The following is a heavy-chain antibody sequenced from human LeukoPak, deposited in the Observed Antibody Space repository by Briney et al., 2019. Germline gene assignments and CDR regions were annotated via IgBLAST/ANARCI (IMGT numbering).Heavy chain of an antibody. D-gene: IGHD1-26*01. V-gene: IGHV1-69*13. CDR3: ARDDSGSYSLFDY. J-gene: IGHJ4*02. CDR2: IIPIFGTA. CDR1: GGTFSSYA. Sequence: SVKVSFKASGGTFSSYAISWVRQAPGQGLEWMGGIIPIFGTANYAQKFQGRVTITADESTSTAYMELSSLRSEDTAVYYCARDDSGSYSLFDYWGQGTLVTVSS.